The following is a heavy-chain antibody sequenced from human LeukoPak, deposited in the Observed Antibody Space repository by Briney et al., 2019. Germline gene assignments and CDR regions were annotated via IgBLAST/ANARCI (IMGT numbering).Heavy chain of an antibody. CDR3: ARGGYCGGDCYFYY. D-gene: IGHD2-21*02. Sequence: ASVKVSCKASGYTFTSYDINWVRQATGQGLEWMGWMNPNSGNTGFAQKFQGRVTMTRNTSISTAYMDLGSLRSEDTAVYYCARGGYCGGDCYFYYWGQGTLVTVSS. J-gene: IGHJ4*02. CDR1: GYTFTSYD. CDR2: MNPNSGNT. V-gene: IGHV1-8*01.